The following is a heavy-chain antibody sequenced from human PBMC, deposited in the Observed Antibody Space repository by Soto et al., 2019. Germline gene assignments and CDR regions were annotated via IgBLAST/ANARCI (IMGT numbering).Heavy chain of an antibody. D-gene: IGHD6-13*01. Sequence: QVQLVESGGGVVQPGRSLRLSCAASGFTFSSYAMHWVRQAPGKGLEWVAVISYDGSNKYYADSVKGRFTISRDNSKNTRYLQMNSLRAGDTAVYYCAGEGGGQQLEYFQHWGQGTLVTVSS. CDR2: ISYDGSNK. J-gene: IGHJ1*01. CDR3: AGEGGGQQLEYFQH. CDR1: GFTFSSYA. V-gene: IGHV3-30-3*01.